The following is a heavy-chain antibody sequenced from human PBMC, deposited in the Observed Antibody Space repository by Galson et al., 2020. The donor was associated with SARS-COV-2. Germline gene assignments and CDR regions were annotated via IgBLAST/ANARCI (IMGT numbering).Heavy chain of an antibody. Sequence: GESLKISCAASGFTFSDYFMNWIRQAPGKGLEWISSISSSSYTDYADSVKGRFTISRDNAKNSLYLQMNSLRAEDTAVYFCARFISPQDYYDKTGYYTFDYWGQGTLVTVSS. CDR2: ISSSSYT. CDR3: ARFISPQDYYDKTGYYTFDY. CDR1: GFTFSDYF. D-gene: IGHD3-22*01. V-gene: IGHV3-11*06. J-gene: IGHJ4*02.